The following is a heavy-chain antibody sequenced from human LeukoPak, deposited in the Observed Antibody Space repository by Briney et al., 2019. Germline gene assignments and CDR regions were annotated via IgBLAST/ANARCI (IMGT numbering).Heavy chain of an antibody. CDR2: VYPSGST. D-gene: IGHD3-22*01. CDR1: GGSISSGNYY. V-gene: IGHV4-61*02. Sequence: SETLSLTCTVSGGSISSGNYYWNWIRQPAGKGLEWIGRVYPSGSTNYNPSLKSRVTISIDTSKNQFSLQMTSVTAADTAMYYCARSYYYDSSGSKDAFDIWGQGIMVTVSS. J-gene: IGHJ3*02. CDR3: ARSYYYDSSGSKDAFDI.